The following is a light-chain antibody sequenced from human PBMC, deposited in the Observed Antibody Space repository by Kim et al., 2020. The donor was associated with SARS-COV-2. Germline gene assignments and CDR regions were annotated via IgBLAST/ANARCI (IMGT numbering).Light chain of an antibody. CDR3: DSWDSSGNHNVV. V-gene: IGLV3-19*02. CDR2: GKN. CDR1: SLKTYY. J-gene: IGLJ2*01. Sequence: SSELTQDPAVSVALGQTVRITCQGDSLKTYYATWYQQNSGQAPVRVIFGKNNRPSGIPHRFSGSNSGNTASLTITGAQAEDEADYYCDSWDSSGNHNVVFGGGTQLTVL.